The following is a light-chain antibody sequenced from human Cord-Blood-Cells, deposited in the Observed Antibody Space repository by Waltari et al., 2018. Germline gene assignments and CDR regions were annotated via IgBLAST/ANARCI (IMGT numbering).Light chain of an antibody. Sequence: QSVLTQPPSVSGAPGQRVTISCTGSSPNIGAGYDVHWYQPLPGTAPKLLIYGNSNRPSGVPDRFPGSKSGTSASLAITGLQAEDEADYYCQSYDSSLSGSVFGGGTKLTVL. CDR2: GNS. CDR1: SPNIGAGYD. CDR3: QSYDSSLSGSV. J-gene: IGLJ2*01. V-gene: IGLV1-40*01.